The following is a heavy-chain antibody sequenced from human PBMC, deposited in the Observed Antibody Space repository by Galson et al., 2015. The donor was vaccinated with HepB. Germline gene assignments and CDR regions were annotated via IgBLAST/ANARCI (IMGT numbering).Heavy chain of an antibody. V-gene: IGHV3-33*06. J-gene: IGHJ6*02. CDR2: IWYDGSNK. Sequence: SLRLSCAASGFTFSSYGMHWVRQAPGKGLEWVAVIWYDGSNKYYADSVKGRFTISRDNSKNTLYLQMNSLRAEDTAVYYCAKDLNTAMDHYYYYGMDVWGQGTTVTISS. D-gene: IGHD5-18*01. CDR3: AKDLNTAMDHYYYYGMDV. CDR1: GFTFSSYG.